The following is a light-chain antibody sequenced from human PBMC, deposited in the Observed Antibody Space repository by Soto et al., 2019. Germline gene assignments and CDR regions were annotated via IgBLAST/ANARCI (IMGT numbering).Light chain of an antibody. V-gene: IGLV2-14*01. J-gene: IGLJ1*01. CDR1: SSDVGGYSY. CDR3: ASYTTSSTYV. CDR2: DVS. Sequence: SVLTQPASVSGSPGQSIAISCTGTSSDVGGYSYVSWYQQQPGKAPKLVISDVSNRPSGVSDRFSGSKSGNTASLTISGLQTEDEADYYCASYTTSSTYVFGTGTKVPS.